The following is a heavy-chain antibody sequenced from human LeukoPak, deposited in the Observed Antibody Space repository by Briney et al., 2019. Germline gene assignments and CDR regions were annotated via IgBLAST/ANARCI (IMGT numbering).Heavy chain of an antibody. V-gene: IGHV1-8*03. CDR3: ARDPEPLRHLDY. CDR1: GYTFTSYD. CDR2: MNPNSGNT. Sequence: ASVKVSCKASGYTFTSYDINWVRQATGQGLEWMGWMNPNSGNTDYAQKFQGRVTITRNTSISTAYMELSSLRSEDTAVYYCARDPEPLRHLDYWGQGTLVTVSS. D-gene: IGHD1-14*01. J-gene: IGHJ4*02.